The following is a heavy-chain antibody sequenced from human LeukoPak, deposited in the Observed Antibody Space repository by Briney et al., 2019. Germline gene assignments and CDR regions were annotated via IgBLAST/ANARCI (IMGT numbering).Heavy chain of an antibody. CDR3: ARDQPVAYGMDV. J-gene: IGHJ6*02. D-gene: IGHD5-12*01. CDR2: ISSSSSYI. CDR1: GFTFSNYW. V-gene: IGHV3-21*01. Sequence: NPGGSLRLSCAASGFTFSNYWMHWVRQAPGKGLEWVSSISSSSSYIYYADSVKGRFTISRDNAKNSLYLQMNSLRAEDTAVYYCARDQPVAYGMDVWGQGTTVTVSS.